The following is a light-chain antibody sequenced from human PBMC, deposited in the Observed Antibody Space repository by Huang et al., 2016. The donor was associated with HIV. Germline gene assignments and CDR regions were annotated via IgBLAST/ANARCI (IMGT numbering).Light chain of an antibody. CDR2: ASS. V-gene: IGKV1-39*01. Sequence: DIQMTQSPSSLSASIGDRVTITCRASQSIANSLNWYQQKQGKAPNLLIFASSNLQSWVPSRFSGRGSETDFTLTITNLQPEDLATYYFQQNYNGLVTFGGGTKVEIK. CDR3: QQNYNGLVT. J-gene: IGKJ4*01. CDR1: QSIANS.